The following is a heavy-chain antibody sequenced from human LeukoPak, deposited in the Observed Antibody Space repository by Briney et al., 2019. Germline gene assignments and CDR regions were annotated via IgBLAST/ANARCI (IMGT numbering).Heavy chain of an antibody. CDR3: ARDGYNYYYGGYYFDY. CDR1: GYSFTSYW. D-gene: IGHD5-24*01. V-gene: IGHV5-51*01. J-gene: IGHJ4*02. Sequence: GESLKISCKGSGYSFTSYWIGWVRQMPGKGLEWMGIIYPGDSDTRYSPSFQGQVTISADKSISTAYLQWSSLKASDTAMYYCARDGYNYYYGGYYFDYWGQGTLVTVSS. CDR2: IYPGDSDT.